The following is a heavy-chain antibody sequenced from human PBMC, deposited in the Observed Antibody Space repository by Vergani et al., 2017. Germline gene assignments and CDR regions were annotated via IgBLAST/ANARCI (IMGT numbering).Heavy chain of an antibody. CDR3: ASSEIGYCTNGVCYTFDY. Sequence: QVQLVQSGAEVKKPGSSVKVSCKASGGTFSSYAISWVRQAPGQGLEWMGGIIPIFGTANYAQKFQGRVTITADKSTSTAYMELSSLRSEDTAVYYCASSEIGYCTNGVCYTFDYWGQGTLVTVSS. CDR2: IIPIFGTA. D-gene: IGHD2-8*01. CDR1: GGTFSSYA. V-gene: IGHV1-69*06. J-gene: IGHJ4*02.